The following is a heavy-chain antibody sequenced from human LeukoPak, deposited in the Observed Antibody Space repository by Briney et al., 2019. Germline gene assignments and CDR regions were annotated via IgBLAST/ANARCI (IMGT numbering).Heavy chain of an antibody. Sequence: GGSLRLSCAASGFTFSSYGMHWVRQAPGKGLEWVAVISYDGSNKYYADSVKGRFTISRDNSKNRLYLQMNSLRAEDAAVYYCAKGPYSSSWYLGYWGQGTLVTVSS. J-gene: IGHJ4*02. CDR2: ISYDGSNK. V-gene: IGHV3-30*18. CDR1: GFTFSSYG. D-gene: IGHD6-13*01. CDR3: AKGPYSSSWYLGY.